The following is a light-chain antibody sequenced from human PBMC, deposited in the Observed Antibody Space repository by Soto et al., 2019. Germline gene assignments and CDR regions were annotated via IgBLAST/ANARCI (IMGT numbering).Light chain of an antibody. CDR2: DVS. Sequence: QSALTQPASVSGSPGQSITISCTGTSSDVGGYNYVSWYQHHPGKGPKLMIYDVSNRPSGVSNRFSGSKSGNTASLTISGLQSEEEADYYCSSYTSSNTLYVFGTGTKLTVL. V-gene: IGLV2-14*03. J-gene: IGLJ1*01. CDR1: SSDVGGYNY. CDR3: SSYTSSNTLYV.